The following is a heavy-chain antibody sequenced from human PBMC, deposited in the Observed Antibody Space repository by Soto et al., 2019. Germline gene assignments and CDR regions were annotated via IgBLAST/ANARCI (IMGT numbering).Heavy chain of an antibody. CDR1: GGSIRSYY. Sequence: SETLSLTCTVSGGSIRSYYWSWIRQPPGKALEWIGYIYSSGSTHYNPSLKSRVTISVDTSKNQFSLKLSSVTAADTAVYYCARQVSIWEYYYYYMDVWGTGTTVTVSS. CDR3: ARQVSIWEYYYYYMDV. J-gene: IGHJ6*03. CDR2: IYSSGST. V-gene: IGHV4-59*08. D-gene: IGHD1-20*01.